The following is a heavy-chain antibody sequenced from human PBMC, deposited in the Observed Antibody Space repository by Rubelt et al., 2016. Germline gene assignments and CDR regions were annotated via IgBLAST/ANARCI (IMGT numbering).Heavy chain of an antibody. CDR3: AREAYSGRYPLIDY. CDR1: GYTFTTYG. J-gene: IGHJ4*02. V-gene: IGHV1-18*01. D-gene: IGHD1-26*01. Sequence: QVQLVQSGAEVKKPGASVKVSCKASGYTFTTYGINWVRQAPGQGLEWMGWISAYNGITNHAQKLQGRVTLTTDTSTSTAYMELRSLRSDDTAVYYCAREAYSGRYPLIDYWGQGTLVTVSS. CDR2: ISAYNGIT.